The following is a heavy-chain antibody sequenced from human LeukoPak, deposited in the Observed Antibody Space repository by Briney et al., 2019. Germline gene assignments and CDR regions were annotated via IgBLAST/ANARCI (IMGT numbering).Heavy chain of an antibody. V-gene: IGHV3-30-3*01. Sequence: GGSLRLSCADSGFTFSSYAMHWVRQAPGKGLEWVAVISYDGSNKYYADSVKGRFTISRDNSKTTLYLQMNSLRAEDTAVYHCARDGIRAVLWFGEGGAFDIWGQGTMVTVSS. D-gene: IGHD3-10*01. CDR3: ARDGIRAVLWFGEGGAFDI. J-gene: IGHJ3*02. CDR2: ISYDGSNK. CDR1: GFTFSSYA.